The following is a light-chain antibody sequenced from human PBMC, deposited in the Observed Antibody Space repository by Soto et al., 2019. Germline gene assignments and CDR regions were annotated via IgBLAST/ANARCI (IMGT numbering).Light chain of an antibody. Sequence: QSALTQPPSTSGSPGQSVTISCTGTSTDVGGYNYVSWYQQYPGKAPKLIIYGVTKRPSGVPDRFSGTKSGNTASLTVSGLQAEDEADYYCSSYAASNNLVFGGGTKLTVL. J-gene: IGLJ2*01. CDR3: SSYAASNNLV. CDR1: STDVGGYNY. V-gene: IGLV2-8*01. CDR2: GVT.